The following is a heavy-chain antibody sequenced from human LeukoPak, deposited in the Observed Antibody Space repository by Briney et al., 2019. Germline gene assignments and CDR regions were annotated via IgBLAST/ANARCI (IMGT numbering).Heavy chain of an antibody. J-gene: IGHJ4*02. CDR1: GYTFTSYG. D-gene: IGHD3-22*01. Sequence: ASVKVSCKASGYTFTSYGISWVRQAPGQGLEWMGWISAYNGNTNYAQKLQGRVTMTTDTSTSTAYMELRSLRSDDTAVYYCAREYYYDSSGYSTAAFDYWGQGTLVTVSS. V-gene: IGHV1-18*01. CDR3: AREYYYDSSGYSTAAFDY. CDR2: ISAYNGNT.